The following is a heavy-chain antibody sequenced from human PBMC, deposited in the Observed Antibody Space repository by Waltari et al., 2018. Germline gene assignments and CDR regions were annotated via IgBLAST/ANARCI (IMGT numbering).Heavy chain of an antibody. J-gene: IGHJ3*02. Sequence: QVHLQESGPGLVKPSQTLSLTCTVSGGSITYDNYYWTWIRQSAGKGLEWIGLIHARGGTRYNPSLTGRVTISVDASKNLFSLELTSVTAADTAVYHCARFFSSGNSEAFEIWGQGTLVTVSS. CDR2: IHARGGT. D-gene: IGHD3-10*01. V-gene: IGHV4-61*09. CDR3: ARFFSSGNSEAFEI. CDR1: GGSITYDNYY.